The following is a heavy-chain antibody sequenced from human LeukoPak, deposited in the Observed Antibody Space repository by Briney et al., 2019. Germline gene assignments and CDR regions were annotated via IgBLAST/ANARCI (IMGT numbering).Heavy chain of an antibody. CDR3: ARRVDATRWFDP. CDR2: INSDRTTT. Sequence: PGGSLRLSCAASGFTFSNYFMHWVRQAPGKGLVWVSRINSDRTTTMYADSVKGRFTISRDNAKNTLYLQMNSLRDEDTAVYYCARRVDATRWFDPWGQGTLVTVSS. CDR1: GFTFSNYF. J-gene: IGHJ5*02. D-gene: IGHD2-15*01. V-gene: IGHV3-74*03.